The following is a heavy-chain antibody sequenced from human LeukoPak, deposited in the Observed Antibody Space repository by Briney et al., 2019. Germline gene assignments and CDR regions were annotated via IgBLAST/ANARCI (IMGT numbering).Heavy chain of an antibody. V-gene: IGHV3-7*01. D-gene: IGHD7-27*01. CDR2: IKTDGSQI. J-gene: IGHJ4*02. CDR3: ARDLNWETY. CDR1: GFTFSAYW. Sequence: PGESLRLSCAASGFTFSAYWMTWVRQAPGKGLEWVANIKTDGSQIYYVDSVKGRFTISRDNAKNSLYLQMNSLRAEDTAVYYCARDLNWETYWGQGTLVSVSS.